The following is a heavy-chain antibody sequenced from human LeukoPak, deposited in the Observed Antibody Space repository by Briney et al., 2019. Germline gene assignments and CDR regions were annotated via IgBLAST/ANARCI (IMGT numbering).Heavy chain of an antibody. CDR2: INHSGST. V-gene: IGHV4-34*01. CDR3: ARRALIRGVIITDSPNWFDP. D-gene: IGHD3-10*01. Sequence: SETLSLTCAVYGGSFSGYYWSWIRQPPGKGLEWIGEINHSGSTNYNPSLKSRVTISVDTSKNQFSLKLSSVTAADTAVYYCARRALIRGVIITDSPNWFDPWGQGTLVTVSS. CDR1: GGSFSGYY. J-gene: IGHJ5*02.